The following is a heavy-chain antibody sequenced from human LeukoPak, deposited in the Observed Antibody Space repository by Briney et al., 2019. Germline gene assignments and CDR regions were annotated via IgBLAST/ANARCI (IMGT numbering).Heavy chain of an antibody. V-gene: IGHV3-21*01. CDR2: ISSSSNYI. CDR1: GFTFGDYA. D-gene: IGHD6-13*01. CDR3: ARDFRQQLVNFDY. Sequence: GGSLRLSCTASGFTFGDYAMSWVRQAPGKGLEWVSFISSSSNYIYYADSVKGRFTISRDNAKNSLYLQMNSLRAEDTAVYYCARDFRQQLVNFDYWGQGTLVTVSS. J-gene: IGHJ4*02.